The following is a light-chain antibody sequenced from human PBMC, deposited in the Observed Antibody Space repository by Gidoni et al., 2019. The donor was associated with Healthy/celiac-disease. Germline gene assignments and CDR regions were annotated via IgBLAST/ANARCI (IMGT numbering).Light chain of an antibody. J-gene: IGLJ2*01. CDR2: EGS. V-gene: IGLV2-23*03. CDR3: CSYAGSSTFSV. CDR1: SSDVGSYNL. Sequence: QSALTQPASVSGSPGQSITISCTGTSSDVGSYNLVSRYQQHPGKAPILMIYEGSKRPSGVSHRFSGSKSGNTASLTISGLQAEDEADYYCCSYAGSSTFSVFGGGTKLTVL.